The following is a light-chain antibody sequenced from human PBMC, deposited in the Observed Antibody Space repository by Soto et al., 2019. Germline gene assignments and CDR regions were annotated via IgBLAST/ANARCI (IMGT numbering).Light chain of an antibody. CDR1: QSISTW. V-gene: IGKV1-5*03. J-gene: IGKJ4*01. Sequence: DIQMTQSPSTLSASVGDRVTITCRASQSISTWLAWYQQKPGKAPKLLIYKASSLEGGVPSRFSGSGSGTEFNITISSLQPDDFATHYCQQYKTYPLTFGGGTTVDIK. CDR2: KAS. CDR3: QQYKTYPLT.